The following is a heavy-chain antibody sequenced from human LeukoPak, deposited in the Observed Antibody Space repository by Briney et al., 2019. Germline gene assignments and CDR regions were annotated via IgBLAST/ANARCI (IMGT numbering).Heavy chain of an antibody. CDR1: GFTFSNYA. D-gene: IGHD5-24*01. Sequence: GGSLRLSCAASGFTFSNYAMSWVRQAPGKGLEWVSGINWNGGSTGYADSVKGRFTISRDNAKNSLYLQMNSLRAEDTALYYCARASGATIFSYFDYWGQGTLVTVSS. V-gene: IGHV3-20*04. J-gene: IGHJ4*02. CDR3: ARASGATIFSYFDY. CDR2: INWNGGST.